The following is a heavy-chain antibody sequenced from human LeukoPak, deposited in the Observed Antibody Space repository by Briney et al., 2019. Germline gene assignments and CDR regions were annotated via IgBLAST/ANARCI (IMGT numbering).Heavy chain of an antibody. D-gene: IGHD3-22*01. J-gene: IGHJ4*02. CDR3: ARLYYYDSSGYYGPHFDY. CDR1: GGSFSGYY. CDR2: INHSGST. V-gene: IGHV4-34*01. Sequence: KPSETLSLTCAVYGGSFSGYYWSWIRQPPGKGLEWIGEINHSGSTNYNPSLKSRVTISVDTSKNQFSLKLSSVTAADTAVCYCARLYYYDSSGYYGPHFDYWGQGTLVTVSS.